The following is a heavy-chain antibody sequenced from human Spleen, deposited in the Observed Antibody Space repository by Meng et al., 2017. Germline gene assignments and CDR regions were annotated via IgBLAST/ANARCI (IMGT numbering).Heavy chain of an antibody. CDR3: ARVGILTTIDAFDI. J-gene: IGHJ3*02. CDR2: ISVTSNYI. Sequence: GGSLRLSCAASGFTFDDYGMSWVRQAPGKGLEWVSSISVTSNYIAYADSVKGRFTISRDNANNSLYLQMNSLRAEDTAVYFCARVGILTTIDAFDIWGQGTMVTVSS. D-gene: IGHD3-9*01. V-gene: IGHV3-21*01. CDR1: GFTFDDYG.